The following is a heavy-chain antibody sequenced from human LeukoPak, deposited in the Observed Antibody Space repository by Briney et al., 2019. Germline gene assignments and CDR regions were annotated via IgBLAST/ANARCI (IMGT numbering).Heavy chain of an antibody. CDR2: IYYTGNA. V-gene: IGHV4-39*01. Sequence: SETLSLTCTLSGGSISSSSTYWGWIRQPPGRGLEWIGSIYYTGNAYNSPSLTSRVTMSVDMSKNQLSLKLSSVTAADTAVYYCARHLIVDTFYYFYYMDVWGKGTTVTVSS. CDR1: GGSISSSSTY. J-gene: IGHJ6*03. D-gene: IGHD3-16*02. CDR3: ARHLIVDTFYYFYYMDV.